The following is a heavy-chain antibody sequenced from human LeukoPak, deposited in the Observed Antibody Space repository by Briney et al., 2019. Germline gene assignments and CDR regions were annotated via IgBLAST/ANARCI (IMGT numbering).Heavy chain of an antibody. V-gene: IGHV3-23*01. J-gene: IGHJ5*02. CDR2: ISDSGGST. CDR1: GFAFTNYA. Sequence: GGSLRLSCAASGFAFTNYAMNWVRLAPGKGLEWVSSISDSGGSTYYADSAKGRFTISRDNSKNTLYLQMDSLRAEDTAVYYCAREVGYYYDSSGYPWGQGTLVTVSS. CDR3: AREVGYYYDSSGYP. D-gene: IGHD3-22*01.